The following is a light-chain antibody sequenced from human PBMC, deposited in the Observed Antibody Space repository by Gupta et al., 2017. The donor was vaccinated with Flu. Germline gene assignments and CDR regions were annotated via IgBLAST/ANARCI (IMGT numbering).Light chain of an antibody. CDR2: GEN. Sequence: SSELTQDPAVSVALGQTVRITCQGDSLRSYYASWYQQTPGQAPVLVIYGENKRPSGIPDRFSGSRSGNTASLTITGAQAEDEADYYYNSRDSSGNHLWVFGGGTKLTVL. CDR1: SLRSYY. CDR3: NSRDSSGNHLWV. V-gene: IGLV3-19*01. J-gene: IGLJ3*02.